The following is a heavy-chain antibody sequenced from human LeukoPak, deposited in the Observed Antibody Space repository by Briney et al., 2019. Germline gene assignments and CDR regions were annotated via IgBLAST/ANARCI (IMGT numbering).Heavy chain of an antibody. CDR3: ARDLSGITGYTYGRGIDY. V-gene: IGHV3-7*01. CDR2: IKQDGSEK. J-gene: IGHJ4*02. D-gene: IGHD5-18*01. CDR1: GFTFSSYW. Sequence: PGGSLRPSCAASGFTFSSYWMSWVRQAPGKGLEWVANIKQDGSEKYYVDSVKGRFTISRDNAKTSLYLQMNSLRAEDTAVYYCARDLSGITGYTYGRGIDYWGQGTLVTVSS.